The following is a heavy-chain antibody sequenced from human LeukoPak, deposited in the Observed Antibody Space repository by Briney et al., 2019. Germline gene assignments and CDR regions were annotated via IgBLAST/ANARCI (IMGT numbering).Heavy chain of an antibody. J-gene: IGHJ6*02. V-gene: IGHV4-59*12. CDR3: ARARITIFGVVIDYYGMDV. Sequence: SETLSLTCTVSGGSISSYYWSWIRQPPGKELEWIGSIYYSGSTNYNPSLKSRVTISVDTSKNQFSLKLSSVTAADTAVYYCARARITIFGVVIDYYGMDVWGQGTTVTVSS. CDR2: IYYSGST. D-gene: IGHD3-3*01. CDR1: GGSISSYY.